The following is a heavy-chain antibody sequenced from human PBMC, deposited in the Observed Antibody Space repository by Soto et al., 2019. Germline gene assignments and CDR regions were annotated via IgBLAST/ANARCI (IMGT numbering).Heavy chain of an antibody. D-gene: IGHD2-15*01. CDR3: ARESRYCSGGSCYFLPGIDY. CDR1: GVTFSSYA. J-gene: IGHJ4*02. V-gene: IGHV1-69*12. CDR2: IIPIFGTA. Sequence: QVQLVQSGAEVKKPGSSVKVSCKASGVTFSSYAISWVRQAPGQGLEWMGGIIPIFGTANYAQKFQGRVTITADESTSTADMELSSLRSEDTAVYYCARESRYCSGGSCYFLPGIDYWGQGTLVTVSS.